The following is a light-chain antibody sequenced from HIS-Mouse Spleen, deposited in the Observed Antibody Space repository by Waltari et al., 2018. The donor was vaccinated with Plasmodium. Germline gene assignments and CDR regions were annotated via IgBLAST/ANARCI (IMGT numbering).Light chain of an antibody. Sequence: DIQMTQSPSTLSASVGDRVTITCRASQSISSWLAWDQQKPGKAHKLLIYKASSLESGVPSRFSGSGSGTEFTLTISSLQPDDFATYYCQQYNSYSWTFGQGTKVEIK. V-gene: IGKV1-5*03. J-gene: IGKJ1*01. CDR1: QSISSW. CDR3: QQYNSYSWT. CDR2: KAS.